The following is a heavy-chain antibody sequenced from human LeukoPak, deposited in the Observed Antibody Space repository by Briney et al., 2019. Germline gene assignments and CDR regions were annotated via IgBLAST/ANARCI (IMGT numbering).Heavy chain of an antibody. CDR1: GFTFSSYA. CDR2: IPYDGTNK. D-gene: IGHD1-1*01. Sequence: GGSLRLSCAASGFTFSSYAMYWVRQAPGKGLEWVAAIPYDGTNKYYTDSVRGRFAISRDNSDNTLYLQMSSLRAEDTAVCYCSRSTGRFYYGMDVWGQGTTVTVSS. J-gene: IGHJ6*02. V-gene: IGHV3-30*09. CDR3: SRSTGRFYYGMDV.